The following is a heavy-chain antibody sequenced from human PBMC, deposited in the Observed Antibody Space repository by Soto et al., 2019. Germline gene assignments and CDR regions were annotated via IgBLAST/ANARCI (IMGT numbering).Heavy chain of an antibody. CDR2: INHSGST. J-gene: IGHJ6*03. CDR1: GGSFSGYY. CDR3: ASRTKYYYYYMDV. Sequence: PSETLSLTCAVYGGSFSGYYWSWIRQPPGKGLEWIGEINHSGSTNYNPSLKSRVTISVDTSKNQFSPKLSSVTAADTAVYYCASRTKYYYYYMDVWGKGTTVTVSS. V-gene: IGHV4-34*01.